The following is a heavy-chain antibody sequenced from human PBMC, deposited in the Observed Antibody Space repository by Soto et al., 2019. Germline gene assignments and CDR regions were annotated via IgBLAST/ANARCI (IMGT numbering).Heavy chain of an antibody. CDR1: GFTFSSYA. J-gene: IGHJ4*02. D-gene: IGHD6-6*01. CDR2: ISYDGSNK. V-gene: IGHV3-30-3*01. Sequence: PGGSLRLSCAASGFTFSSYAMHWVRQAPGKGLEWVAVISYDGSNKYYEDSVKGRFTISRDNSKNTLYLQMNSLRAEDTAVYYCARGALSARPDSWGQGTQVTVSS. CDR3: ARGALSARPDS.